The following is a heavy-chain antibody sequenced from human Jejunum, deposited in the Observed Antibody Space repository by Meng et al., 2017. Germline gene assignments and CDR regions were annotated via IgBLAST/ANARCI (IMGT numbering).Heavy chain of an antibody. J-gene: IGHJ4*02. CDR2: ISASARDT. CDR1: GFTFSDYA. D-gene: IGHD6-13*01. V-gene: IGHV3-23*01. CDR3: AKALEEAAGTARRYYDY. Sequence: GESLRLSCAASGFTFSDYAMGWVRQAPGKGLEWVSSISASARDTYYADSVKGRFSISRDNSKNTLYLQMNSLRVDDSAVYFCAKALEEAAGTARRYYDYWGLGTLVTVSS.